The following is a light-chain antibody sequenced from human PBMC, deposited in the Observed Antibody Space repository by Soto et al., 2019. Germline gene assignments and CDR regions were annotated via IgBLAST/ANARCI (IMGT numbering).Light chain of an antibody. CDR3: QQYGSSLLT. CDR1: QSVSSSY. Sequence: EIVLTQSPGTLSLSPGERATLSCRASQSVSSSYLAWYQQKPGQAPRLLIYGASSRATGIPDRFSGSGSGTAFTLTISRLEPEDFAVYYCQQYGSSLLTFGQGTRLESK. J-gene: IGKJ5*01. CDR2: GAS. V-gene: IGKV3-20*01.